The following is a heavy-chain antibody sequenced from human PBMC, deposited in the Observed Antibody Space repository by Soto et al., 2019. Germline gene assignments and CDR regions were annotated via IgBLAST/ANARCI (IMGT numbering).Heavy chain of an antibody. CDR2: IIPIFGTA. CDR3: ARDTVSSNNWTLYGMDV. D-gene: IGHD1-20*01. J-gene: IGHJ6*02. Sequence: SVKVSCKASGGTFSSYAISWVRQAPGQGLEWMGGIIPIFGTANYAQKFQGRVTITAEESTSTAYMEMSSLRSEDTAVYYCARDTVSSNNWTLYGMDVWGQGTTVTVS. V-gene: IGHV1-69*13. CDR1: GGTFSSYA.